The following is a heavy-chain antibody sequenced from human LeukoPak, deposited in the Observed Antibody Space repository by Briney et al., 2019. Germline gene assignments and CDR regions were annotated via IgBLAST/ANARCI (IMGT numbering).Heavy chain of an antibody. V-gene: IGHV1-18*01. CDR1: GYTFTSYG. CDR3: ARLDLSGSDY. D-gene: IGHD6-19*01. Sequence: ASVKVSCKASGYTFTSYGITWVRQAPGQGLEWMGWISAHNGNTNYAQKLQGRVTMTTDTSTSTAYMELRSLSSDDTAAYYCARLDLSGSDYWGQGTLVTVSS. CDR2: ISAHNGNT. J-gene: IGHJ4*02.